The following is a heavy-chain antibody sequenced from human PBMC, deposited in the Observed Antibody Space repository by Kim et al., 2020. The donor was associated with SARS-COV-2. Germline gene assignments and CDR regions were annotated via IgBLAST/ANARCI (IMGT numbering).Heavy chain of an antibody. V-gene: IGHV1-3*01. CDR3: AREGSGSYNWFDP. Sequence: YSQNFQGRVTITMDTSASTSYMELCSLTSKDTAVYYCAREGSGSYNWFDPWGQGTLVTVSS. D-gene: IGHD3-10*01. J-gene: IGHJ5*02.